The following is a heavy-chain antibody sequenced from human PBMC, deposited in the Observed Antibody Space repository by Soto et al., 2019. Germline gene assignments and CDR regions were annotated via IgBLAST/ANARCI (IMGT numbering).Heavy chain of an antibody. Sequence: PSETLSLTCTVSGGSISSGGCYWSWIRQHPGKGLEWIGYIYYSGSTYYNPSLKSRVTISVDTSKNQFSLKLSSVTAADTAVYYCARDRPGPYDSSGYGFDPWGQGTLVTVSS. CDR2: IYYSGST. CDR3: ARDRPGPYDSSGYGFDP. CDR1: GGSISSGGCY. D-gene: IGHD3-22*01. J-gene: IGHJ5*02. V-gene: IGHV4-31*03.